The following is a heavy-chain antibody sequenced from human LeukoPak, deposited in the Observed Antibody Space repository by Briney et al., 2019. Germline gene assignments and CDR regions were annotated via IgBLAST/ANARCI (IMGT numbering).Heavy chain of an antibody. D-gene: IGHD1-26*01. CDR1: GFTFSSYA. J-gene: IGHJ4*02. V-gene: IGHV3-23*01. Sequence: GGSLRLSCAASGFTFSSYAMSWVRQAPGKGLEWGSTISASGGSTYYADSVKGRFTISRDNSKNTLYLQMNRLRAEDTDVYYCATSRRVGATIQSYYFDYWGQGTLVTVSS. CDR3: ATSRRVGATIQSYYFDY. CDR2: ISASGGST.